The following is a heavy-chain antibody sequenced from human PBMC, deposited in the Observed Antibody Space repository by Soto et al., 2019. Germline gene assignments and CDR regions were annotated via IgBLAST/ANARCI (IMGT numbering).Heavy chain of an antibody. CDR1: GGSFSGYY. CDR2: INHSGST. D-gene: IGHD4-17*01. V-gene: IGHV4-34*01. J-gene: IGHJ6*03. CDR3: ARGYGDYYYYYMDV. Sequence: SETLSLTCAVYGGSFSGYYWSWIRQPPGKGLEWIGEINHSGSTNCNPSLKSRVTISVDTSKNQFSLKLSSVTAADTAVYYCARGYGDYYYYYMDVWGKGTTVTVSS.